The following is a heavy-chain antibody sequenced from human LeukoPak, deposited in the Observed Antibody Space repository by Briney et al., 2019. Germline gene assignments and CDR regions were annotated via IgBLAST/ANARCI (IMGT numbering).Heavy chain of an antibody. D-gene: IGHD1-26*01. V-gene: IGHV1-3*01. J-gene: IGHJ4*02. CDR1: GYTFTSHA. CDR3: ARERSVNSGNYLRGRDRPAYYFDY. Sequence: ASVKVSCKASGYTFTSHAMHWVRQAPGQRLEWMGWINAGNGNTKYSQKFQGRITMTTDTSTSTAYMELRSLRSDDSTVNYCARERSVNSGNYLRGRDRPAYYFDYWGQGTLVTVSS. CDR2: INAGNGNT.